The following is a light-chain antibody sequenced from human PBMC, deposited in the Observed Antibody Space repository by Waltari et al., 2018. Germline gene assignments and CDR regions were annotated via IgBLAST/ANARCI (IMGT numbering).Light chain of an antibody. CDR1: DLGSKS. Sequence: YVLTQPPSVSVAPGQTARIPCGGNDLGSKSVHWYQPKPGQAPVLVVYDDSDRPSGIPERFSGSNSGNTATLTISRVEAGDEAGYYCQVWDSSSDHPVFGGGTKLTVL. J-gene: IGLJ3*02. CDR2: DDS. CDR3: QVWDSSSDHPV. V-gene: IGLV3-21*02.